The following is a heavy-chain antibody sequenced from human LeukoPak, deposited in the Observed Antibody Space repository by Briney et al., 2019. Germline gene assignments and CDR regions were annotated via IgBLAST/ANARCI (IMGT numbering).Heavy chain of an antibody. CDR1: GFTFSNAW. CDR3: VRDPFLSGDY. V-gene: IGHV3-15*05. D-gene: IGHD2/OR15-2a*01. J-gene: IGHJ4*02. CDR2: IKSKTDGGTL. Sequence: GGSLRLSCAASGFTFSNAWMSWVRQAPGKGLEWVGRIKSKTDGGTLDYAAPVKGRFTISRDNAKNTLYLQMNSLRVEDTAVYYCVRDPFLSGDYWGQGTLVTVSS.